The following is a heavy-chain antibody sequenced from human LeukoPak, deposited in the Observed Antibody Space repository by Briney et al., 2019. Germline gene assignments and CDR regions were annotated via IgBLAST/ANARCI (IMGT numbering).Heavy chain of an antibody. J-gene: IGHJ3*02. D-gene: IGHD3-22*01. V-gene: IGHV3-20*04. CDR2: INWNGGST. CDR3: ARDYYDSSGPHDAFDI. Sequence: GGSLRLSCAASGFTFDDYGMSWVRQAPGKGLEWVSGINWNGGSTGYADSVKGRFTISRDNDKNSLYLQMNSLRAEDTALYYCARDYYDSSGPHDAFDIWGQGTMVTVSS. CDR1: GFTFDDYG.